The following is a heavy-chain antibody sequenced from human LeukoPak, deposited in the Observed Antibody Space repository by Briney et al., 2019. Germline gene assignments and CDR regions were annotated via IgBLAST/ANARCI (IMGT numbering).Heavy chain of an antibody. CDR3: ARDRTGIQLWPPLDY. V-gene: IGHV1-18*04. Sequence: GASVKVSCKASGYTFTSYGISWVRQAPGQGLEWMGWISAYNGNTNYAQKLQGRVTMTTDTSTSTAYMELRSLRSDGTAVYYCARDRTGIQLWPPLDYWGQGTLVTVSS. J-gene: IGHJ4*02. D-gene: IGHD5-18*01. CDR2: ISAYNGNT. CDR1: GYTFTSYG.